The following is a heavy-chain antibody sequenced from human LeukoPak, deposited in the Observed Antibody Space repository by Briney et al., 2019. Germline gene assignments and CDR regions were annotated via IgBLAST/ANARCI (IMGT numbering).Heavy chain of an antibody. J-gene: IGHJ4*02. Sequence: PGGSLRLSCAASGFTFSSYGMHWVRQAPGKGLEWVAFIRYDGSNKYYADSVKGRFTISRDNSKNTLYLQMNSLRAEDTAVYYCARAKWEWELGYYFDYWGQGTLVTVSS. CDR1: GFTFSSYG. V-gene: IGHV3-30*02. CDR3: ARAKWEWELGYYFDY. D-gene: IGHD1-26*01. CDR2: IRYDGSNK.